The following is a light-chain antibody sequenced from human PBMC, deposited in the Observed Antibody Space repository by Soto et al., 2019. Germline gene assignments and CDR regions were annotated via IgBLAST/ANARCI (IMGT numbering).Light chain of an antibody. CDR3: AAWDDRLNGVV. Sequence: QSVLTQPPSASGTPGQRGTISCSGSRSNVGVNTVNWYQQMPGMAPKLLIQTNTQRPSGVPDRFSGSKSGTSGSLAISGLQYEDEADYYCAAWDDRLNGVVFGGGTKLTVL. V-gene: IGLV1-44*01. CDR2: TNT. J-gene: IGLJ2*01. CDR1: RSNVGVNT.